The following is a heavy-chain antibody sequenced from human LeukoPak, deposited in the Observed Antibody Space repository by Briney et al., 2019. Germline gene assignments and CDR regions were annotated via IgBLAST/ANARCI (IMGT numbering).Heavy chain of an antibody. D-gene: IGHD5-24*01. CDR3: ARHKVEMAQYYFDY. Sequence: GQSLPISCKGSGYSFTSYWIGWVRQMPGKGLEWMGIIYPGDSDTRYSPSFQGQVTISADKSISTAYLQWSSLKASDTAMYYCARHKVEMAQYYFDYWGQGTLARVSS. CDR1: GYSFTSYW. J-gene: IGHJ4*02. V-gene: IGHV5-51*01. CDR2: IYPGDSDT.